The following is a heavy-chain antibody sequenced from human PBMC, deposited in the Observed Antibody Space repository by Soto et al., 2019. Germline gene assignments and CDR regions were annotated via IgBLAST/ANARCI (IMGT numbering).Heavy chain of an antibody. D-gene: IGHD2-15*01. V-gene: IGHV3-74*01. J-gene: IGHJ4*02. CDR2: INSDGSST. CDR1: GFTFSSYW. Sequence: EVQLVESGGGLVQPGGSLRLSCAASGFTFSSYWMHWVRQAPGKGLVWVSRINSDGSSTSYADSVKGRCTISKDNAKNTLYLQMSSLRAEDTAVCYCARDLGVVALDYWGQGTLVTVSS. CDR3: ARDLGVVALDY.